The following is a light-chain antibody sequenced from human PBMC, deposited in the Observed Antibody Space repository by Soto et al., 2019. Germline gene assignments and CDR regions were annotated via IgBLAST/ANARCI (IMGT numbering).Light chain of an antibody. Sequence: QSVLTQPPSVSGAPGRRVTISCTGSSSNIGAGYDVHWYQQLPGTAPKLLIYGNSNRPSGVPDRFSGSKSGTSASLAITGLQAEDEADYYCQSYDSSLSVRLFGGGTKLTVL. CDR2: GNS. CDR1: SSNIGAGYD. J-gene: IGLJ3*02. V-gene: IGLV1-40*01. CDR3: QSYDSSLSVRL.